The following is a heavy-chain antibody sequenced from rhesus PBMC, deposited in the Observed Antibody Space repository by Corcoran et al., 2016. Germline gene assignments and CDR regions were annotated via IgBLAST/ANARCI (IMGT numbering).Heavy chain of an antibody. CDR1: GYSLSSNY. J-gene: IGHJ3*01. D-gene: IGHD1-1*01. CDR2: IYGSSGST. V-gene: IGHV4-147*01. CDR3: ASWNRGDAFDF. Sequence: QVQLQESGPGLVKPSETLSLTCAVSGYSLSSNYWSWIRQPPGKGLEWIGYIYGSSGSTNYNPSLKNRVTISIDTSKNQFSLKLSSVTAADTAVYYCASWNRGDAFDFWGQGLRVTVSS.